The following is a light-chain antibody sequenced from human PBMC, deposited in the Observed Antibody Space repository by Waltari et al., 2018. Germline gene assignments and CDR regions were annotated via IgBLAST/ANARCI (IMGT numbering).Light chain of an antibody. J-gene: IGKJ5*01. CDR3: QETNTFPIT. CDR2: DAS. Sequence: DIQMTQSPSSVSASVGDTVTITCRASQDISNQLTWYQQKPGKAPKFLIYDASTLESGVPSRFSGSGAGTEFTLTVRSLQPEDFATYYCQETNTFPITFGQGTRLVIK. V-gene: IGKV1D-12*01. CDR1: QDISNQ.